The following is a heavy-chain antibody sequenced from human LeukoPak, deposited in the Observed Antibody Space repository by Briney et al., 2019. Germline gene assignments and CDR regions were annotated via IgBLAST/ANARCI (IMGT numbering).Heavy chain of an antibody. Sequence: ASVKVSCKASGYTFSSYGISWVRQAPGQGLEWMGWISAYNGNINYIQKFQGRVTMTTDTSTSTAYMELRSLRSDDTAVYYCAKKHGSGSYYNPVGFDYWGQGTLVTVSS. J-gene: IGHJ4*02. CDR3: AKKHGSGSYYNPVGFDY. D-gene: IGHD3-10*01. CDR1: GYTFSSYG. CDR2: ISAYNGNI. V-gene: IGHV1-18*01.